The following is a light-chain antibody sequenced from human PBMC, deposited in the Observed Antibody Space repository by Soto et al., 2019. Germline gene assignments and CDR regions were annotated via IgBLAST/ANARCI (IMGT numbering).Light chain of an antibody. V-gene: IGKV1-5*01. J-gene: IGKJ1*01. Sequence: DIQVTQSPSTLSASVGDRITITCRASQSISIWLAWYQQTPGKAPKILIYDASRLETGVPSRFSGSGSGTEFTLTISSLQPDDFATYYCQQYNGYSTWTFGQGTRVETK. CDR3: QQYNGYSTWT. CDR2: DAS. CDR1: QSISIW.